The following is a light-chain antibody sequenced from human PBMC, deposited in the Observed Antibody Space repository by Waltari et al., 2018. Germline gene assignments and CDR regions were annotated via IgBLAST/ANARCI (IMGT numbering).Light chain of an antibody. V-gene: IGKV4-1*01. J-gene: IGKJ4*01. CDR3: QQYYTSPLT. Sequence: DIVMTQSPESLAVSLCERATITCSSSESLLYTSNNQNFLAWYQRKAGQPPKLLFYWASVRESGVPDRFSASGSGTDFILSISSLQAEDVAVYYCQQYYTSPLTFGGGTKVEIK. CDR2: WAS. CDR1: ESLLYTSNNQNF.